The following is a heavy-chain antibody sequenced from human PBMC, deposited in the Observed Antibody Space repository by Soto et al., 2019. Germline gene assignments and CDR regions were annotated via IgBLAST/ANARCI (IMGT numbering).Heavy chain of an antibody. J-gene: IGHJ5*02. D-gene: IGHD2-15*01. CDR3: ARESVGYCSGGSCYSAPRRWFDP. CDR1: GGSISSYY. V-gene: IGHV4-59*01. CDR2: IYYSGST. Sequence: QVQLQESGPGLVKPSETLSLTCTVSGGSISSYYWSWIRQPPGKGLEWIGYIYYSGSTNYNPSLKSRVTISVDTSKNQFSLKLSSVTAADTAVYYCARESVGYCSGGSCYSAPRRWFDPWGQGTLVTVSS.